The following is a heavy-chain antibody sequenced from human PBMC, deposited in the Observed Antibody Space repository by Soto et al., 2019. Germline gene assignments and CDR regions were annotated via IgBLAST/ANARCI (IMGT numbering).Heavy chain of an antibody. D-gene: IGHD6-19*01. CDR3: ARDELAVAGYNWFDP. CDR2: INHSGST. J-gene: IGHJ5*02. Sequence: QVQLQQWGAGLLKPSETLSLTCAVYGGSFSGYYWSWIRQPPGKGLEWIGEINHSGSTTYTPSLKSRVTISVDTSKNQFSLKLSSVTAADTAVYYCARDELAVAGYNWFDPWGQGTLVTVSS. CDR1: GGSFSGYY. V-gene: IGHV4-34*01.